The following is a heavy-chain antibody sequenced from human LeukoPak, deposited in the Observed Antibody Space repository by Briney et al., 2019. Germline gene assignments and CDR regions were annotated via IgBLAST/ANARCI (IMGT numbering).Heavy chain of an antibody. D-gene: IGHD2-15*01. CDR3: AREKLNRYCSGGSCGPDYYYGMDV. Sequence: PGGSLRLSCAASGFTFSSYSMNWVRQAPGKGLEWVSYISSSSTIYYADSVKGRFTISRDNAKNSLYLQMNSLRAEDTAVYYCAREKLNRYCSGGSCGPDYYYGMDVWGQGTTVTVSS. CDR2: ISSSSTI. J-gene: IGHJ6*02. CDR1: GFTFSSYS. V-gene: IGHV3-48*04.